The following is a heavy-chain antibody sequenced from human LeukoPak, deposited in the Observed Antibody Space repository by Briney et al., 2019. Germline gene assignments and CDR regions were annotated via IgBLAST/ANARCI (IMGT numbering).Heavy chain of an antibody. CDR2: TSSSSSYT. CDR3: ARDFYGDYVAAFDI. Sequence: GGSLRLSCAASGFTFSDYYMSWIRQAPGKGLEWVSYTSSSSSYTNYADSVKGRLTIYRDNAKNSLYLQMNSLSGEDTAVYYCARDFYGDYVAAFDIWGQGTMVTVSS. V-gene: IGHV3-11*05. D-gene: IGHD4-17*01. J-gene: IGHJ3*02. CDR1: GFTFSDYY.